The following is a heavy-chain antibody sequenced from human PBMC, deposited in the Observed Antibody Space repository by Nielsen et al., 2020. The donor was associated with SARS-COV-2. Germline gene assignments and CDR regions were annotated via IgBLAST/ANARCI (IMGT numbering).Heavy chain of an antibody. J-gene: IGHJ6*03. CDR3: ARDTGPYYMDV. D-gene: IGHD2-8*02. Sequence: GGSLRLSCAASGFTFSTFGMHWVRQAPGKGLEWVAVISNDVSNKYYADSVKGRFTISRDNSKNTLYLQMNSLRAEDTAVYYCARDTGPYYMDVWGKGTTVTVSS. V-gene: IGHV3-30*03. CDR1: GFTFSTFG. CDR2: ISNDVSNK.